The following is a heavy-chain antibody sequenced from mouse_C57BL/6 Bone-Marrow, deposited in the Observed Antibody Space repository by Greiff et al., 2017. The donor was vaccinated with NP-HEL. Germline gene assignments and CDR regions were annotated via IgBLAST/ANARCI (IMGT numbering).Heavy chain of an antibody. J-gene: IGHJ4*01. D-gene: IGHD1-1*01. CDR3: ARSQYGSSYVRYAMDY. CDR1: GYTFTDYN. V-gene: IGHV1-22*01. CDR2: INPNNGGT. Sequence: VQLQQSGPELVKPGASVKMSCKASGYTFTDYNMHWVKQSHGKSLEWIGYINPNNGGTSYNQKFKGKATLTVNKSSSTAYMELRSLTSEDSAVYYCARSQYGSSYVRYAMDYWGQGTSVTVSS.